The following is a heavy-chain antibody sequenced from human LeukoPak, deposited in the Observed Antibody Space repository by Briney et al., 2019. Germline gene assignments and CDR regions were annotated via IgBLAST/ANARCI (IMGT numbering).Heavy chain of an antibody. CDR3: ARATYGSGSYVDY. D-gene: IGHD3-10*01. CDR2: IYSGGST. J-gene: IGHJ4*02. V-gene: IGHV3-53*01. CDR1: GFTVSSNY. Sequence: GGSLRLSCAASGFTVSSNYMSWVRQAPGKGLEWVSVIYSGGSTYYADSVKGRFTISRDNSKNTLYLQVNSLRAEDTAVYYCARATYGSGSYVDYWGQGTLVTVSS.